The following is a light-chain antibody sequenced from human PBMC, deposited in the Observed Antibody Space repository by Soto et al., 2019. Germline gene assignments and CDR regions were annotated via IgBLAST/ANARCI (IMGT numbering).Light chain of an antibody. J-gene: IGLJ3*02. CDR2: EVT. CDR1: SSDVGAFNY. V-gene: IGLV2-14*01. Sequence: QSALTQPASVSGSPGQSIPISCTGTSSDVGAFNYVSWYQQHPGKTPKLIIYEVTNRPSGVSNRLSGSKSGNTASLTISGLQAEDEADYSCNSYASTSARLFGGGTKLTVL. CDR3: NSYASTSARL.